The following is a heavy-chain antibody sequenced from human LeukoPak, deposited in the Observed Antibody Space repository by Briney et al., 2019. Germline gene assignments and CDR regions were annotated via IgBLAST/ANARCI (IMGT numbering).Heavy chain of an antibody. CDR2: IIPILGIA. Sequence: ASVKVSCKASGGTFSSYAISWVRQAPGQGLEWMGRIIPILGIANYAQKLQGRVTMTTDTSTTTAYMELRSLRSDDAAVYYCARDASRIAAVGWDGFDIWGQGTMVTVSS. CDR1: GGTFSSYA. V-gene: IGHV1-69*04. D-gene: IGHD6-13*01. J-gene: IGHJ3*02. CDR3: ARDASRIAAVGWDGFDI.